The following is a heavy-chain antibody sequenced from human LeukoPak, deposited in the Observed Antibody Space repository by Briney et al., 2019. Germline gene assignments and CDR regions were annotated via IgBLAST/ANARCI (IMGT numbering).Heavy chain of an antibody. D-gene: IGHD1-26*01. CDR1: GGSISSYY. CDR2: IYYSGST. CDR3: ARFPAGATPDIDY. V-gene: IGHV4-59*08. J-gene: IGHJ4*02. Sequence: ASETLSLTCTVSGGSISSYYWSWIRQPPGKGLEWIGYIYYSGSTNYNPSLKSRVTISVDTSKNQFSLKLSSVTAADTAVYYCARFPAGATPDIDYWGQGTLVTVSS.